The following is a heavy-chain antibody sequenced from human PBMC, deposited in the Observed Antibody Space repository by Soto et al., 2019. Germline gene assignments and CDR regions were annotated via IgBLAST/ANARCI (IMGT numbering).Heavy chain of an antibody. V-gene: IGHV5-51*01. CDR2: YDPVNSAA. Sequence: PGESLKISCKGFGYSFDTYWIGWVRQMPGKGLEWVGIYDPVNSAARYSPSFEGQVVISADKSVSTAYLQWSSLKASDTAVYYYASDHWGQGTLVTVSS. CDR1: GYSFDTYW. CDR3: ASDH. J-gene: IGHJ4*02.